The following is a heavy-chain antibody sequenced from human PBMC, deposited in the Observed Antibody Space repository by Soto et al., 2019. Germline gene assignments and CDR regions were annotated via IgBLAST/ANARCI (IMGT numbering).Heavy chain of an antibody. CDR3: ARGGRIPNTQDYFDY. CDR2: INPSGGST. J-gene: IGHJ4*02. Sequence: QVQLVQSGAEVKKPGASVKVSCKASGYTFTSYYMHWVRQAPGQGLEWMGIINPSGGSTSYAQKFQGRVTMTRDTSTSTVHMELSSLRSEDTAVYYCARGGRIPNTQDYFDYWGQGTLVTVSS. D-gene: IGHD3-16*01. V-gene: IGHV1-46*03. CDR1: GYTFTSYY.